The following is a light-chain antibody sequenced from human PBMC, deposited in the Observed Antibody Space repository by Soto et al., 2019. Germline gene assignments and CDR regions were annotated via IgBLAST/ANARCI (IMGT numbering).Light chain of an antibody. CDR3: QQSFSTPT. CDR2: SAS. J-gene: IGKJ5*01. CDR1: QRINIY. V-gene: IGKV1-39*01. Sequence: DIQMTQSPSSLSTSIGDRVTLTCRASQRINIYLNWYRQKPGKAPELLIYSASNLQSGVPSRFSGSGSGTDFTLTISGLQSEDFATYYCQQSFSTPTVGQGTRLEIK.